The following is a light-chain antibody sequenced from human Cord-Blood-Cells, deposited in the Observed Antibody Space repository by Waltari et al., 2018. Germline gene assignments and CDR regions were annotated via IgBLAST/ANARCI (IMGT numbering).Light chain of an antibody. V-gene: IGLV2-11*01. CDR3: CSYAGSYTVV. J-gene: IGLJ2*01. Sequence: QSALTQPRPVSGSPGQSVTISCTGTSSDVGGYNYVSWYQQHPGKAPKLMIYDVSKRPSGVPDRCAGSKAGNAASLTISGLQAEDEADYYCCSYAGSYTVVFGGGTKLTVL. CDR2: DVS. CDR1: SSDVGGYNY.